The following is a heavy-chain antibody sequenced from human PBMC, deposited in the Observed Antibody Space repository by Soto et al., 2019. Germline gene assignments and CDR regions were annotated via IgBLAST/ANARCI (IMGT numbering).Heavy chain of an antibody. CDR1: GFTISGNA. Sequence: EVQLVESGGGLVQPGGSLRLSCAASGFTISGNAMNWVRQAPGRGLEWVSYISSSSTNIHYADSVRGRFTISRDNAKNSLYLQINSLRDEDTAVYRCAKDLSWGSKWYYYMDVWGKGTTVTVSS. V-gene: IGHV3-48*02. J-gene: IGHJ6*03. CDR2: ISSSSTNI. CDR3: AKDLSWGSKWYYYMDV. D-gene: IGHD3-16*01.